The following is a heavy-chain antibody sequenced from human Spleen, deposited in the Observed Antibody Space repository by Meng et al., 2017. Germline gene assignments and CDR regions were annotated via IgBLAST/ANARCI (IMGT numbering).Heavy chain of an antibody. J-gene: IGHJ4*02. CDR2: IKQDGSDK. Sequence: GESLKISCAASGFTFSNYWMSWVRQAPGKGLEWVANIKQDGSDKYYVDSVKGRFTISRDNAKNSVYLQMNSLRAEDTAVYYCAKDPGWDVWGSYDYWGQGTLVTVSS. CDR3: AKDPGWDVWGSYDY. CDR1: GFTFSNYW. V-gene: IGHV3-7*03. D-gene: IGHD3-16*01.